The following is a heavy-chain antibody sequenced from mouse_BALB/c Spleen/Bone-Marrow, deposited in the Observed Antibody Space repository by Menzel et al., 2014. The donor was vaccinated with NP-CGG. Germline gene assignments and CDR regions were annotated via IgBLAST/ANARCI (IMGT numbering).Heavy chain of an antibody. CDR3: TTGFAY. CDR2: IRLKSNNYAT. V-gene: IGHV6-6*02. J-gene: IGHJ3*01. CDR1: GFTFSNYW. Sequence: VQLKDSGGGLVQPGRSMKLSCVASGFTFSNYWMNWVRQSPEKGLEWVAEIRLKSNNYATHYAESVRGRFTISRDDSKSSVYLKMNNLRTEDTGIYYCTTGFAYWGQGTLVTVSA.